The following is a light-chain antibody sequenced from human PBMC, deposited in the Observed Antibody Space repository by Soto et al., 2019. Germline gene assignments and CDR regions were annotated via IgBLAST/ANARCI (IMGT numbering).Light chain of an antibody. J-gene: IGLJ3*02. Sequence: QSALTXPASVSGSPGQSXTXXXTXXXXXVGGYNYVSWFQHHPGKAPKLMIYEVSNRPSGVSNRFSGSKSGNTASLTVSGLQAEDEADYYCSSYTSSTTVVFGGGTKLTVL. CDR2: EVS. CDR3: SSYTSSTTVV. V-gene: IGLV2-14*01. CDR1: XXXVGGYNY.